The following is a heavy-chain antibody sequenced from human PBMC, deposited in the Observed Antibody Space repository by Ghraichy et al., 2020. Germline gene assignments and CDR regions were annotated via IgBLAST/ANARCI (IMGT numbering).Heavy chain of an antibody. CDR3: ARDGLPTGVTLSGYNGMDV. CDR2: TYYSGSI. CDR1: GVSISSYY. D-gene: IGHD4-11*01. Sequence: SQTLSLTCTVSGVSISSYYWSWIRQPPGKGLEWIGYTYYSGSIIYNPSLQSRVTISLDRSRNQFSLKLNSVTAADTAVYYCARDGLPTGVTLSGYNGMDVWGQGTTVTVSS. J-gene: IGHJ6*02. V-gene: IGHV4-59*01.